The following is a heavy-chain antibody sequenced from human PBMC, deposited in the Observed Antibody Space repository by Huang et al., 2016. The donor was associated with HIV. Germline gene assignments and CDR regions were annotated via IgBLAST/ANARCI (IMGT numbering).Heavy chain of an antibody. CDR2: INQSGRS. Sequence: QVHLQQWGAGLLKPSEALSLTCAVYGGSFRNYFWSWIRQPPGKGLEWSGEINQSGRSSNSPSRKRRGTISVDTSKNQFSLKLSSVTASDTAVDYCARVEINTLTGYFSSFDNWGQGTLVTVSS. J-gene: IGHJ4*02. CDR3: ARVEINTLTGYFSSFDN. V-gene: IGHV4-34*04. D-gene: IGHD3-9*01. CDR1: GGSFRNYF.